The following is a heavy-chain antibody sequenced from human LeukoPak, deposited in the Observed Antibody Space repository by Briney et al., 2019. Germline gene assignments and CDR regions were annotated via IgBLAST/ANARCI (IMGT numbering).Heavy chain of an antibody. Sequence: SETLSLTCTVSGGSISSSSYYWGWIRQPPGKGLEWIGSIYYSGSTYYNPSLKSQVTISVDTSKNQFSLKLSSVTAADTAVYYCARGGALYYYGYPGYFDLWGRGTLVTVSS. D-gene: IGHD3-10*01. CDR3: ARGGALYYYGYPGYFDL. CDR2: IYYSGST. J-gene: IGHJ2*01. CDR1: GGSISSSSYY. V-gene: IGHV4-39*07.